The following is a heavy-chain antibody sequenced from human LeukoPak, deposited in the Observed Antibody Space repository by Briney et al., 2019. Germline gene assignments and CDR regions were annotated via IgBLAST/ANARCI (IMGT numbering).Heavy chain of an antibody. Sequence: GGSLRLSCAASGFTFSSYGMHWVRRAPGKGLEWVAFIRYDGSNKYYADSVKGRFTISRDNSKNTLYLQMNSLRAEDTAVYYCAKDRHIVVVPAAHGIDPWGQGTLVTVSS. J-gene: IGHJ5*02. CDR1: GFTFSSYG. V-gene: IGHV3-30*02. CDR2: IRYDGSNK. D-gene: IGHD2-2*01. CDR3: AKDRHIVVVPAAHGIDP.